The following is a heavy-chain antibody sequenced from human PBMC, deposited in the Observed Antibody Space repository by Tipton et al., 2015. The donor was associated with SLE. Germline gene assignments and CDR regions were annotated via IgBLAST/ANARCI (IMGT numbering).Heavy chain of an antibody. V-gene: IGHV3-23*01. D-gene: IGHD3-22*01. CDR3: AAITMIVVAQDAFDI. Sequence: GSLRLSCAASGFTFSSYAMSWVRQAPGKGLEWVSAISGSGGSTYYADSVKGRFTISRDNSKNTLYLQMNSLRAEDTAVYYCAAITMIVVAQDAFDIWGQGTMVTVSS. CDR1: GFTFSSYA. J-gene: IGHJ3*02. CDR2: ISGSGGST.